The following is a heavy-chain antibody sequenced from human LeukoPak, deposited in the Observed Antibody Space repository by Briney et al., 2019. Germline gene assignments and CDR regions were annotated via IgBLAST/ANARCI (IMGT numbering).Heavy chain of an antibody. Sequence: GGSLRLSCAASGFTFSSYAMSWVRQAPGKGLEWVSSISSSSSYIYYADSVKGRFTISRDNAKNSLYLQMNSLRAEDTAVYYCARDREGEGFDYWGQGTLVTVSS. CDR1: GFTFSSYA. CDR2: ISSSSSYI. CDR3: ARDREGEGFDY. J-gene: IGHJ4*02. V-gene: IGHV3-21*01. D-gene: IGHD3-16*01.